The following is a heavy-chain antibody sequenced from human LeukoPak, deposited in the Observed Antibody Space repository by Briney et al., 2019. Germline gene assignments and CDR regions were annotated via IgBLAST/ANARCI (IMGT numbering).Heavy chain of an antibody. CDR2: IWYDGSNK. CDR3: ARDEGKYYDSSGYYDN. V-gene: IGHV3-33*01. CDR1: GFTFSSYG. J-gene: IGHJ4*02. Sequence: GGSLRLSCAASGFTFSSYGMHWVRQAPGKGLEWVAVIWYDGSNKYYADSVKGRFTISRDNSKNTLYLQMNSLRAEDTAVYYCARDEGKYYDSSGYYDNWGQGTLVTVSS. D-gene: IGHD3-22*01.